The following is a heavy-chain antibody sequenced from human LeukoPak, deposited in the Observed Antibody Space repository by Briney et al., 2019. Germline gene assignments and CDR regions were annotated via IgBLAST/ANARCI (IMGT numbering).Heavy chain of an antibody. Sequence: PSETLSLTCTVSGGSISSYYWSWIRQPPGKGLEWIGYIYYSGSTNYNPSLKSRVTISVDTSKNQFSLKLSSVTAADTAVYYCARYGSGSYFLDYYYYGMDVWAKGPRSPSP. V-gene: IGHV4-59*01. J-gene: IGHJ6*02. D-gene: IGHD3-10*01. CDR2: IYYSGST. CDR3: ARYGSGSYFLDYYYYGMDV. CDR1: GGSISSYY.